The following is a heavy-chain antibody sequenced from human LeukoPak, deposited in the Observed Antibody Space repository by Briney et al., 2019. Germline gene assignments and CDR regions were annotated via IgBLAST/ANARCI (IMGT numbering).Heavy chain of an antibody. Sequence: SETLSLTCAVYGGSFSGYYWSWIRQPPGKGLEWIGEINHSGSTNYNPSLKSRVTISVDMSKNQFSLKLSSVTAADTAVYYCARGIIIVVVPAAKPVYWFDPWGQGTLVTVSS. D-gene: IGHD2-2*02. V-gene: IGHV4-34*01. J-gene: IGHJ5*02. CDR3: ARGIIIVVVPAAKPVYWFDP. CDR1: GGSFSGYY. CDR2: INHSGST.